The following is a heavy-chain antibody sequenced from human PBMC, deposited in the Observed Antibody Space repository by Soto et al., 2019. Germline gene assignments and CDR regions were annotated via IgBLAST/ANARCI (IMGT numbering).Heavy chain of an antibody. CDR2: IDWDDDK. Sequence: SCPTLVNPTQTLTLTCTFSGFSLSTSGMRVSWIRQPPGKALEWLARIDWDDDKFYSTSLKTRLTISKDTSKNQVVLTMTNMDPVDTATYYCARDSQLALNDYWGQGTLVTVSS. J-gene: IGHJ4*02. D-gene: IGHD6-6*01. CDR3: ARDSQLALNDY. CDR1: GFSLSTSGMR. V-gene: IGHV2-70*04.